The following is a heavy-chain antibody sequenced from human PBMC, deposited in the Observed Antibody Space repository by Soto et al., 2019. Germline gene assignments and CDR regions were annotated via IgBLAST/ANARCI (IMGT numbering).Heavy chain of an antibody. Sequence: EVQLVESGGGLVMPEESLRLSCAASGFTFIGYNMKWVRQAPGKGLEWVASISTSSIEIFYSDLVRGRFTIFRDNARNSLYLQMNSLRAEDTAVYYCATIGDHDGFDVWGQGTTVPVSS. D-gene: IGHD4-17*01. CDR3: ATIGDHDGFDV. CDR1: GFTFIGYN. J-gene: IGHJ3*01. V-gene: IGHV3-21*06. CDR2: ISTSSIEI.